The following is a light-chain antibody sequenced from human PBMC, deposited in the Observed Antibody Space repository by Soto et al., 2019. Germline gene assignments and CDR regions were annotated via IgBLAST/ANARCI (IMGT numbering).Light chain of an antibody. V-gene: IGLV4-69*01. CDR3: QTWGTGIQV. CDR2: LNSDGSH. J-gene: IGLJ2*01. CDR1: SGHSNYA. Sequence: QPVLTQSPSASASLGASVKLTCTLSSGHSNYAIAWHQQQPEKGPRYLMKLNSDGSHTKGDGIPDRFSGSRSGAERYLTISGLQSEDEADYYCQTWGTGIQVFGGGTKLTVL.